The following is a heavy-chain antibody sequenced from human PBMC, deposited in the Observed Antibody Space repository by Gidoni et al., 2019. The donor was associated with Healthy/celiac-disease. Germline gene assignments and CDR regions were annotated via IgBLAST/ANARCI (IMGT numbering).Heavy chain of an antibody. D-gene: IGHD1-1*01. Sequence: QVQLQESGPGLVKPSETLSLTCTVSGGSISSYYWRWLRQPPVKGLEWIGYIYYSGSTNYNPSLKSRVTISVDTSKNQFSLKLSSVTAADTAVYYCARGEARYAVVIWGQGTMVTVSS. CDR2: IYYSGST. CDR1: GGSISSYY. CDR3: ARGEARYAVVI. V-gene: IGHV4-59*01. J-gene: IGHJ3*02.